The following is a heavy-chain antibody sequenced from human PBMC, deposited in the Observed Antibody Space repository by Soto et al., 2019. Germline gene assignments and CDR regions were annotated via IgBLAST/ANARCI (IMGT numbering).Heavy chain of an antibody. CDR2: IYYSGST. D-gene: IGHD5-12*01. J-gene: IGHJ4*02. CDR3: ARHEAYSGYEVDY. CDR1: GGSISSYY. Sequence: PSETLSLTCTVSGGSISSYYWSWIRQPPGKGLEWIGYIYYSGSTNYNPSLKSRVTISVDTPKNQFSLKLSSVTAADTAVYYCARHEAYSGYEVDYWGQGTLVTVSS. V-gene: IGHV4-59*08.